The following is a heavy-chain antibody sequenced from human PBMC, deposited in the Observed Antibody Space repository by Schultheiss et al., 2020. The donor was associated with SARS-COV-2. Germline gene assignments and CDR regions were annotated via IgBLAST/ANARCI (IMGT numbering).Heavy chain of an antibody. J-gene: IGHJ4*02. CDR2: IDPSDSYT. CDR3: ARISAYGDYRVDY. D-gene: IGHD4-17*01. Sequence: GGSLRLSCQGSGNSSTSYWITWVRQMPGKGLEWMGRIDPSDSYTDYSPSFQGHVTISADKSISTAYVQWSSLKASDTAMYYCARISAYGDYRVDYWGQGTLVTVSS. CDR1: GNSSTSYW. V-gene: IGHV5-10-1*01.